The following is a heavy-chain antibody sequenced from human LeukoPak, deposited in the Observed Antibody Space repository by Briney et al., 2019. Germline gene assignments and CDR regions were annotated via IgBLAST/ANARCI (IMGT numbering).Heavy chain of an antibody. J-gene: IGHJ4*02. CDR2: IKQDGSEE. D-gene: IGHD1-26*01. CDR1: GFTFSSYW. V-gene: IGHV3-7*01. CDR3: ARGSSAGASLRHDY. Sequence: QAGGSLRLSCAASGFTFSSYWMSWARQAPGKGLEWVANIKQDGSEENFVDSVKGRFTNSRDNAKKSLYLQMSSLRAEDTAVYYCARGSSAGASLRHDYWGQGTLVTVSS.